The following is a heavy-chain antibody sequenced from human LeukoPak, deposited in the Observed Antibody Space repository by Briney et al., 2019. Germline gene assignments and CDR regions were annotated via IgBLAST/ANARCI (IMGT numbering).Heavy chain of an antibody. V-gene: IGHV1-8*01. Sequence: VASVKVSCKASGYTFTSYDINWVRQATGQGLEWMGWMNPNSGNTGYAQTFQGRVTMTRNTSISTAYMELSSLRSEDTAVYYCARVINFFYYYYMDVWGKGTTVTVSS. CDR3: ARVINFFYYYYMDV. CDR2: MNPNSGNT. CDR1: GYTFTSYD. J-gene: IGHJ6*03. D-gene: IGHD3-3*01.